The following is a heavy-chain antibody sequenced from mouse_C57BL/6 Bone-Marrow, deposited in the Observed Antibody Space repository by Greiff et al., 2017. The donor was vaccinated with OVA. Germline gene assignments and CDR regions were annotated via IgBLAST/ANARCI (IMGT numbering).Heavy chain of an antibody. J-gene: IGHJ3*01. D-gene: IGHD2-1*01. Sequence: EVKLQESGGGLVQPGGSMKLSCAASGFTFSDAWMDWVRQSPEQGLEWVAEIRNKANNHATYYAESVKGRFTISRDNSKSSVYLQMISLRAEDTGIDNCTIYYGNYEGFAYWGQGTLVTVSA. CDR3: TIYYGNYEGFAY. V-gene: IGHV6-6*01. CDR2: IRNKANNHAT. CDR1: GFTFSDAW.